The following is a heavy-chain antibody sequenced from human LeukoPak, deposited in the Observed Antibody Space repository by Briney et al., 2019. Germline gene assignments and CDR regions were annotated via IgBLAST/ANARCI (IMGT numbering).Heavy chain of an antibody. CDR1: GGSISNYY. V-gene: IGHV4-4*07. CDR2: IYSDGRT. CDR3: ARDLSSRGVISLDY. D-gene: IGHD3-10*01. J-gene: IGHJ4*02. Sequence: SETLSLTCTVSGGSISNYYWSWIRQPAGKGLEWIGRIYSDGRTNYDLSLSSRLAMSVDTSKNQFTLKLSSVTAADTAVYYCARDLSSRGVISLDYWGQGTLVTVSS.